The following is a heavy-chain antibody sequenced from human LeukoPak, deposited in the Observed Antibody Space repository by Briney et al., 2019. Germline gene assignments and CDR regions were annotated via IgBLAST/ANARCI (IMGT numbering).Heavy chain of an antibody. J-gene: IGHJ6*02. CDR2: FSGSGGNT. D-gene: IGHD2-15*01. CDR1: GFTFSSYA. CDR3: AKERGRNYYYYGMDV. Sequence: PGGSLRLSCAASGFTFSSYAMSWVRQAPGKGLEWVSAFSGSGGNTYYTDSVKGRFTISRDNSKNTLYLQMNSLRAEDTAVYYCAKERGRNYYYYGMDVWGQGTTVTVSS. V-gene: IGHV3-23*01.